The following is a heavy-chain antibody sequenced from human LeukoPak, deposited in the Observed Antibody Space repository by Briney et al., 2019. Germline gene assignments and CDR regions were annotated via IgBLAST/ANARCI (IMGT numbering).Heavy chain of an antibody. Sequence: GGSLRLSCAASGFTVSSNYMSWVRQAPGKGLEWVSTIYSGGSTYYADSVKGRFTISRDNSKNTLYLQMNSLKVEDTAVYYCAKVTDRDYWGQGTLVTVSS. CDR2: IYSGGST. V-gene: IGHV3-53*01. D-gene: IGHD2-15*01. J-gene: IGHJ4*02. CDR1: GFTVSSNY. CDR3: AKVTDRDY.